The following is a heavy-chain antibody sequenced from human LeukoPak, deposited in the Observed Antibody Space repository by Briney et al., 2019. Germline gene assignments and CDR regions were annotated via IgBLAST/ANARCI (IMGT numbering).Heavy chain of an antibody. V-gene: IGHV3-23*01. Sequence: GGSLRLSCAASGFTFSSYAMSWVRQAPGKGLEWVSAISGSGGSTYYADSVKGRFTISRDNSKNTLYLQMNSLRAEDTAVYYCASELWFGELGPDFDYWGQGTLVTVSS. CDR1: GFTFSSYA. CDR2: ISGSGGST. CDR3: ASELWFGELGPDFDY. D-gene: IGHD3-10*01. J-gene: IGHJ4*02.